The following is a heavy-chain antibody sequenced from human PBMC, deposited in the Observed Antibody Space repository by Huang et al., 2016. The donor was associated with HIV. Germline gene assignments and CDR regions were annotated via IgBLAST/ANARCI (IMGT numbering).Heavy chain of an antibody. D-gene: IGHD3-16*01. CDR2: INHSGRT. Sequence: QVQLHQWGAGLLKPSETLSLTCAVYGGSFSGPNWTWLRPTPGKGLEWIGEINHSGRTNYSPSLKRRVTISLDTSKNQFSLRLRSVTAADTAVYYCARGRGDARGFLGLDFWGQGTLVTVSS. CDR3: ARGRGDARGFLGLDF. CDR1: GGSFSGPN. V-gene: IGHV4-34*01. J-gene: IGHJ4*02.